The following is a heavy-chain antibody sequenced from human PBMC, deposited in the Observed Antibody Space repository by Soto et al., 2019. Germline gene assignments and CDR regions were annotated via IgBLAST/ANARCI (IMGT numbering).Heavy chain of an antibody. CDR2: IYYSGST. J-gene: IGHJ4*02. CDR3: ARVGFSGYDYTFDY. D-gene: IGHD5-12*01. Sequence: PSETLSLTCTVSGGSISSGGYYWSWIRQHPGKGLEWIGYIYYSGSTYYNPSLKSRVTISVDTSKNQFSLKLSSVTAADTAVYYCARVGFSGYDYTFDYWGQGTLVTVSS. V-gene: IGHV4-31*03. CDR1: GGSISSGGYY.